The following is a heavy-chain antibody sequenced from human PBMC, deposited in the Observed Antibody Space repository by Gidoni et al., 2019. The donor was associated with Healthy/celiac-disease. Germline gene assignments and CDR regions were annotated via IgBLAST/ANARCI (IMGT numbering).Heavy chain of an antibody. Sequence: QVQLVESGGGVVQPGRSLRLSCAASGFTFSSYAMPWVRQAPGEGLEWVAVISYDGSNKYYADSVKGRFTISRDNSKNTLYLQMNSLRAEDTAVYYCAREGSSGPDYWGQGTLVTVSS. J-gene: IGHJ4*02. CDR1: GFTFSSYA. V-gene: IGHV3-30-3*01. CDR3: AREGSSGPDY. CDR2: ISYDGSNK. D-gene: IGHD6-6*01.